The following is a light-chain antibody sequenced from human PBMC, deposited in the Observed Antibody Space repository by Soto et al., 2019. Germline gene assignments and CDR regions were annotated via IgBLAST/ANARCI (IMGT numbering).Light chain of an antibody. Sequence: QSALTQPPSASGSPGQSVAISCTGTNSDVGGYNYVSWYQHHPGKVPKLMIYKVTKRPSGVPDRFSGSKSGNTASLTVSGLQAEDEAEYYCSSYTSNYIVVLGGGTKVTVL. CDR1: NSDVGGYNY. CDR3: SSYTSNYIVV. V-gene: IGLV2-8*01. CDR2: KVT. J-gene: IGLJ2*01.